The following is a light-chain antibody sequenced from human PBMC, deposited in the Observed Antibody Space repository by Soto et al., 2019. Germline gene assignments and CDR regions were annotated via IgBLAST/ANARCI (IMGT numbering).Light chain of an antibody. Sequence: QSALAQPASVSGSRGQSITISCTGTSSDVGRYNYVSWFQQHPGKVPKLIIYDVSNWPSGVSDRFSGSMSGNTASLTISGLHPEDVADFNCRALTSSSTFVFGIVTTVTDL. J-gene: IGLJ1*01. CDR3: RALTSSSTFV. CDR2: DVS. V-gene: IGLV2-14*03. CDR1: SSDVGRYNY.